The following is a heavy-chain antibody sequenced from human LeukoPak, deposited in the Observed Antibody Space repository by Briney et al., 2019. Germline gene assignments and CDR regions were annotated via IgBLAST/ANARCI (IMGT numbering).Heavy chain of an antibody. Sequence: GGSLRLSCAVSGLTFNNYAMSWVRRAPGKGLEWVSGISGRGASKYYADSVKGRFTISRDNSKNTLYLQMNSLRAEDTAVYYCAKGPTEIDYWGQGTLVTVSS. CDR2: ISGRGASK. V-gene: IGHV3-23*01. J-gene: IGHJ4*02. CDR3: AKGPTEIDY. CDR1: GLTFNNYA. D-gene: IGHD4-17*01.